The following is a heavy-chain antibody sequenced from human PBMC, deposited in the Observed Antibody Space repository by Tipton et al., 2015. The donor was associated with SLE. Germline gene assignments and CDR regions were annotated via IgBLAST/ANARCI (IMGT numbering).Heavy chain of an antibody. CDR1: GFTFSNYA. V-gene: IGHV3-23*01. CDR2: ISGSGGST. D-gene: IGHD2-2*01. CDR3: AREGCSSISCNYYYYYYMDV. J-gene: IGHJ6*03. Sequence: SLRLSCAASGFTFSNYAMSWVRQAPGKGLEWVSAISGSGGSTYYADSVKGRFTISRDNSKNTLYLQMNSLRVEDTAVYHCAREGCSSISCNYYYYYYMDVWGKGTTVTVSS.